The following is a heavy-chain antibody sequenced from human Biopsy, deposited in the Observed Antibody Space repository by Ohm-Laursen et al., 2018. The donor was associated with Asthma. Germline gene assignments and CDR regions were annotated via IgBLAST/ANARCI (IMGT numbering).Heavy chain of an antibody. CDR3: ALKYRNSVFPEYGMDV. CDR2: ITGSGSTI. Sequence: GSLRLSCAASGFTFSSYAFNWVRQAPGKGLEWVSCITGSGSTIYYADSVKGRFTLSRDNAKNSLYLQMNSLRDEDTAVYYCALKYRNSVFPEYGMDVWDQGTTVTVSS. J-gene: IGHJ6*02. V-gene: IGHV3-48*02. D-gene: IGHD4-11*01. CDR1: GFTFSSYA.